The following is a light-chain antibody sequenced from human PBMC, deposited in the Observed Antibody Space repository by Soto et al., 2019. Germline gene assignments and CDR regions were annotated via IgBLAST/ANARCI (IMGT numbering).Light chain of an antibody. Sequence: QSVLTQPASVSGSPGQSITISCTGTSSDVGGYDYVSWYQQHPGRAPKLMIYDVSNRPSGVSNRFSGSKSGNTASLTISGLQDDDEADYYCSSYTSSITLGVFGTGTKVTVL. V-gene: IGLV2-14*01. CDR2: DVS. CDR3: SSYTSSITLGV. CDR1: SSDVGGYDY. J-gene: IGLJ1*01.